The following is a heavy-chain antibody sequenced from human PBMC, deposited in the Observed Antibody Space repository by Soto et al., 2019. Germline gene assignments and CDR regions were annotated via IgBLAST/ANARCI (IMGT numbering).Heavy chain of an antibody. CDR1: GFTFSSYG. J-gene: IGHJ6*02. Sequence: PGGSLRLSCAASGFTFSSYGMHWVRQAPGKGLEWVAVIWYDGSNKYYADSVKGRFAVSRDNSKNTLYLQMNSLRAEDTAVYHCARSGEQWLAYSYYATDVWGQGTTVTVSS. CDR3: ARSGEQWLAYSYYATDV. V-gene: IGHV3-33*01. D-gene: IGHD6-19*01. CDR2: IWYDGSNK.